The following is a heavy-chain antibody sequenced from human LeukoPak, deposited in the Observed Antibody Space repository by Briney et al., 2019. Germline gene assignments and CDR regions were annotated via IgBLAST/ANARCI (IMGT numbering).Heavy chain of an antibody. CDR1: GYTFTYRY. Sequence: ASVKVSCKASGYTFTYRYLHWVRQAPGQALEWMGWITPFNGNTNYAQKFQDRVTITRDRSMSTAYMELSSLRSEDTAMYYCAEGELSYGFDYWGQGTLVTVSS. V-gene: IGHV1-45*02. J-gene: IGHJ4*02. CDR2: ITPFNGNT. CDR3: AEGELSYGFDY. D-gene: IGHD3-16*02.